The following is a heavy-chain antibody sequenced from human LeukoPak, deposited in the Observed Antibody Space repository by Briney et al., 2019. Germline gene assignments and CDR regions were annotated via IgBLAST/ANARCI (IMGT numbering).Heavy chain of an antibody. CDR1: GFTFSSYA. D-gene: IGHD3-9*01. CDR3: AKERGYFDWLLYLFDY. Sequence: GGSLRLSCAASGFTFSSYAMSWVRQAPGKGLEWVSAISGSGGSTYYADSVKGRFTISRDNSKNTLYLQVNSLRAEDTAVYYCAKERGYFDWLLYLFDYWGQGTLVTVSS. V-gene: IGHV3-23*01. CDR2: ISGSGGST. J-gene: IGHJ4*02.